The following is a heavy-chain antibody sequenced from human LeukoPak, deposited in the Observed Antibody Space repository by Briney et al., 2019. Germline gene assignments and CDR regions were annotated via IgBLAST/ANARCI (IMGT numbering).Heavy chain of an antibody. CDR1: GFTFSSYA. J-gene: IGHJ4*02. CDR2: ISSSGGTT. CDR3: ARALGSVADF. D-gene: IGHD6-6*01. V-gene: IGHV3-23*01. Sequence: GGSLRLSCAASGFTFSSYAMSWVRQAPGTGLEWVSVISSSGGTTYYADSVKGRFTISRDNSKNTLSLQMNSLRAEDTAVYYCARALGSVADFWGQGTMVTVSS.